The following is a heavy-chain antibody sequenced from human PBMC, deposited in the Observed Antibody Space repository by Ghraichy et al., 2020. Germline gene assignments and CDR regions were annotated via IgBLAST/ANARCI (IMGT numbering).Heavy chain of an antibody. CDR1: GFNFRNNW. CDR3: ATGAR. J-gene: IGHJ4*02. Sequence: LTCAASGFNFRNNWMSWIRQTPGKGLEWVANINPDGGQKDYVDSVKGRFTVSRDNADSSLSLQMDSLRAEDTAIYHCATGARWGQGTLVTVSS. CDR2: INPDGGQK. V-gene: IGHV3-7*03.